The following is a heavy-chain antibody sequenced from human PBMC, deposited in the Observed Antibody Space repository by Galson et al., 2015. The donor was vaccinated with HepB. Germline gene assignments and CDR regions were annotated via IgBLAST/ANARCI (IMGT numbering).Heavy chain of an antibody. D-gene: IGHD3-10*01. CDR3: ARVLAGFGESEFDP. CDR2: IIPILGIA. J-gene: IGHJ5*02. Sequence: SVKVSCKASGGTFSSYATSWVRQAPGQGLEWMGRIIPILGIANYAQKFQGRVTITADKSTSTAYMELSSLRSEDTAVYYCARVLAGFGESEFDPWGQGTLVTVSS. V-gene: IGHV1-69*04. CDR1: GGTFSSYA.